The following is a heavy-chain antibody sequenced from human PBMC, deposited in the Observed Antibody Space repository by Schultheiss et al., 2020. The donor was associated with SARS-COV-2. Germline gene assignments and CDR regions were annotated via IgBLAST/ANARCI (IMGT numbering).Heavy chain of an antibody. CDR1: GFTFSSYA. V-gene: IGHV3-23*01. CDR3: ARDQKGYYNSNWFDP. D-gene: IGHD1-1*01. Sequence: GESLKISCAASGFTFSSYAMSWVRQAPGKGLEWVSAISGSGGSTYYADSVKGRFTISRDNSKNTLYLQMNSLRAEDTAVYYCARDQKGYYNSNWFDPWGQGTLVTVSS. CDR2: ISGSGGST. J-gene: IGHJ5*02.